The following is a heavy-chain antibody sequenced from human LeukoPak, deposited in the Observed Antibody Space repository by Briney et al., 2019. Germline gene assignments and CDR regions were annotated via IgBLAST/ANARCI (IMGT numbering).Heavy chain of an antibody. J-gene: IGHJ4*02. D-gene: IGHD1-26*01. CDR3: ARDSGSGNNDY. CDR2: ISAGNGNT. V-gene: IGHV1-3*01. CDR1: GYTFTGYG. Sequence: ASVKVSCKASGYTFTGYGISWVRQAPGQRLEWMGWISAGNGNTKYSQNFQGRVTFISNTSATTAFIELSSLRSEDAAVYYCARDSGSGNNDYWGQGTLVTVSS.